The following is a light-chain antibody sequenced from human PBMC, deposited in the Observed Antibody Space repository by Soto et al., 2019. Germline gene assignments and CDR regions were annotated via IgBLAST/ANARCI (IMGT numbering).Light chain of an antibody. CDR3: SSYTTSNTPLYV. CDR1: SSDVGGYNY. CDR2: EVS. Sequence: QSVLTQPPSASGCPGQSVTISCTGTSSDVGGYNYVSWYQQHPGKAPKVIIYEVSKRPSGVPDRFSGSKSGSTASLTISGLQAEDEANYYCSSYTTSNTPLYVFGTGTKVTVL. V-gene: IGLV2-8*01. J-gene: IGLJ1*01.